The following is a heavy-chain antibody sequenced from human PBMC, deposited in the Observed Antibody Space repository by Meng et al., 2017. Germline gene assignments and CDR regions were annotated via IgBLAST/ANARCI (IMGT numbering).Heavy chain of an antibody. Sequence: QVAPQQWGGGLFKPSETLSLPCAVYGGSFSGYYWSWIRQPPGKGLEWIGEINHSGSTNYNPSLKSRVTISVDTSKNQFSLKLSSVTAADTAVYYCARELKEQSFAWGYWGQGTLVTVSS. CDR2: INHSGST. D-gene: IGHD3-16*01. CDR1: GGSFSGYY. J-gene: IGHJ4*02. CDR3: ARELKEQSFAWGY. V-gene: IGHV4-34*01.